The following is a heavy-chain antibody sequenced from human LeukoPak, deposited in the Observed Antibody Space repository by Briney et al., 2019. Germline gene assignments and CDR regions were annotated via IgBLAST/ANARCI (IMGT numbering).Heavy chain of an antibody. CDR3: ASRSGSFSDALDI. J-gene: IGHJ3*02. CDR2: IHYSEST. Sequence: NPSETLSLTCTVSGDSISSGSYYWGWIRQPPGKGLEWIGYIHYSESTKYNPSLKSRVTMSVDTSKNQFSLKLSSVTAADTAVYYCASRSGSFSDALDIWGQGTLVTVSS. D-gene: IGHD3-10*01. CDR1: GDSISSGSYY. V-gene: IGHV4-61*05.